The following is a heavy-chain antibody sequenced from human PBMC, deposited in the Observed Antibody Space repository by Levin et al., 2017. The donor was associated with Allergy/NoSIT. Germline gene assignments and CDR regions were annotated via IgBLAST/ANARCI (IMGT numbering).Heavy chain of an antibody. CDR1: GYSFTSYW. D-gene: IGHD6-13*01. V-gene: IGHV5-51*01. CDR2: IYPGDSDT. CDR3: ARGDSSSWSHYDYGMDV. Sequence: KVSCKGSGYSFTSYWIGWVRQMPGKGLEWVGIIYPGDSDTRYSPSFQGQVTISADKSISTAYLQWSSLKASDTAMYYCARGDSSSWSHYDYGMDVWGQGTTVTVSS. J-gene: IGHJ6*02.